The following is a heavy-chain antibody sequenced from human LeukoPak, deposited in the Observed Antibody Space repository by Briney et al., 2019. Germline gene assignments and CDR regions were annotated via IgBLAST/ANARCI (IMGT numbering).Heavy chain of an antibody. CDR2: IYYSGST. CDR3: ARVRGYCTGTSCYVWFDP. J-gene: IGHJ5*02. D-gene: IGHD2-2*01. V-gene: IGHV4-34*01. Sequence: SETLSLTCAVYGGSFSGYYWSWIRQPPGKGLEWIGHIYYSGSTSYNPSLKSRVTMAIDTSKNQFSLKLSSVTAADTAVYSCARVRGYCTGTSCYVWFDPWGQGTLVTVSS. CDR1: GGSFSGYY.